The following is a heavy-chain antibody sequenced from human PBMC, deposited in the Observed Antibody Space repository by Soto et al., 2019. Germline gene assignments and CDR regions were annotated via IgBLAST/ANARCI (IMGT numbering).Heavy chain of an antibody. CDR3: ASTIAARPWVGYYYYYGMDV. V-gene: IGHV4-34*01. J-gene: IGHJ6*02. CDR1: GGSFSGYY. D-gene: IGHD6-6*01. CDR2: INHSGST. Sequence: QVQLQQWGAGLLKPSETLSLTCAVYGGSFSGYYWSWIRQPPGKGLEWIGEINHSGSTNYNPSLKSRVTISVDTSKNQFSLKLSSVTAADTAVYYCASTIAARPWVGYYYYYGMDVWGQGTTVTVSS.